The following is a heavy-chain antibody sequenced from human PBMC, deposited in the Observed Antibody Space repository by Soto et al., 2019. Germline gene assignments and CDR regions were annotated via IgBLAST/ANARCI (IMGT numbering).Heavy chain of an antibody. CDR2: ISNSGGT. Sequence: QVQLQESGPGLVKPSQTLSLTCSVSGASISSDQYLWTWIRQTPGKGLEWIGYISNSGGTYYSPPVKGRADLSLDKSKNQLSLKLSSVTVADTAIYFCARGSFREYEDAAGYYNSFDPWGQGALVTVSS. V-gene: IGHV4-30-4*01. CDR1: GASISSDQYL. D-gene: IGHD3-9*01. J-gene: IGHJ5*02. CDR3: ARGSFREYEDAAGYYNSFDP.